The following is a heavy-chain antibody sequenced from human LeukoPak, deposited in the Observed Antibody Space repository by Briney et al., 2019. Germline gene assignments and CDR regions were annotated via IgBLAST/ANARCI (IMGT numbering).Heavy chain of an antibody. Sequence: ASVKVSCKASGYTFTSYDINWVRQATGQGLEWMGWVNPNSGNTGYAQKFQGRVTMTRNTSISTAYMELSSLRSEDTAVYYCARGPRGSLLGAFDIWGQGTMVTVSS. D-gene: IGHD3-10*01. CDR3: ARGPRGSLLGAFDI. CDR1: GYTFTSYD. V-gene: IGHV1-8*01. J-gene: IGHJ3*02. CDR2: VNPNSGNT.